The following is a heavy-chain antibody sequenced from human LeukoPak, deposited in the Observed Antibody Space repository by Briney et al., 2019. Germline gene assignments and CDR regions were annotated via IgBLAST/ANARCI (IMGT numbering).Heavy chain of an antibody. CDR3: AKGQELDDGVFDS. Sequence: PGGSLRHSCAASGFTFSSIAMTWVRQAPGKGLEWVSTIRSNGETTYNADSVKGRFTISRDNSKKTLYLQLNSLRVEDTAIYYCAKGQELDDGVFDSWGQGTLVTVSS. V-gene: IGHV3-23*01. CDR1: GFTFSSIA. CDR2: IRSNGETT. J-gene: IGHJ4*02. D-gene: IGHD1-1*01.